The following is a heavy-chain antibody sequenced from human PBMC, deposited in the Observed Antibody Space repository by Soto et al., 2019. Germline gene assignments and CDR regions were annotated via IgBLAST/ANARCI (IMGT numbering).Heavy chain of an antibody. J-gene: IGHJ4*02. Sequence: ASVKVSCKASGYTFTGYYMHWVRQAPGQGLEWMGWINPNSGGTNYAQKFQGRVTMTRDTSISTAYMELSRLRSDDTAVYYCARGVMGSSTPAPTFWGQGTLVTVSS. D-gene: IGHD6-6*01. CDR1: GYTFTGYY. CDR2: INPNSGGT. V-gene: IGHV1-2*02. CDR3: ARGVMGSSTPAPTF.